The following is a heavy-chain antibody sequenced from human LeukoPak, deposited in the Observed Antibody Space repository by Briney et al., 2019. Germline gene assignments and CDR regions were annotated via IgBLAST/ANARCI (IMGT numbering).Heavy chain of an antibody. Sequence: ASVKVSCKTSGSTFTSYGMHWVRQAPGQSLEWMGWINGGNGNTKYSEKFQGRVTIIRDTSASTAYMELSSLRSEDTAVYYCARVPLHDDSGHYYPHWGQGTLVTVSS. CDR1: GSTFTSYG. CDR2: INGGNGNT. V-gene: IGHV1-3*01. D-gene: IGHD3-22*01. J-gene: IGHJ1*01. CDR3: ARVPLHDDSGHYYPH.